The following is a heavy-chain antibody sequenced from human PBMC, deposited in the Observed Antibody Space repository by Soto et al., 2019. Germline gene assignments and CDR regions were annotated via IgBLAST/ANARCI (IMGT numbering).Heavy chain of an antibody. CDR1: GFTFSSYA. D-gene: IGHD2-15*01. Sequence: GGSLRLSCAASGFTFSSYAMSWVRQAPGKGLEWVSAISGSGGSTYYADSVKGRFTISRDNSKNTLYLQMNSLRAEDTAVYYCAKGYCSGGSCYAGDYFDYWGQGTLVTVSS. CDR2: ISGSGGST. J-gene: IGHJ4*02. V-gene: IGHV3-23*01. CDR3: AKGYCSGGSCYAGDYFDY.